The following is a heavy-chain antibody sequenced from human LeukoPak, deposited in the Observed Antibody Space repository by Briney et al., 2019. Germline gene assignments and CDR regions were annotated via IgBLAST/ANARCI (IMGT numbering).Heavy chain of an antibody. J-gene: IGHJ4*02. Sequence: GASVKVSCKASGYTFTSYGISWVRQAPGQGLEWMGWINPNSGGTNYAQKFQGRVTMTRDTSTSTAYMELSRLRSDDTAVYYCAREWVVGATHYYFDYWGQGTLVTVSS. D-gene: IGHD1-26*01. V-gene: IGHV1-2*02. CDR3: AREWVVGATHYYFDY. CDR1: GYTFTSYG. CDR2: INPNSGGT.